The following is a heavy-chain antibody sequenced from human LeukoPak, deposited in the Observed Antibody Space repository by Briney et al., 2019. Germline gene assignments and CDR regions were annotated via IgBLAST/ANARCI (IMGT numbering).Heavy chain of an antibody. D-gene: IGHD3-22*01. Sequence: GGSLRLSCAASGFTFSSYWMHWVRPAPGKGLVWVSRIYSDGSGTNSADSVKGRFTISRDNAKNTLDLQMNRLRAEDTAVYYCARVDSVWYDRSGYPFDYWGQGTLVTVSS. V-gene: IGHV3-74*01. CDR2: IYSDGSGT. CDR1: GFTFSSYW. CDR3: ARVDSVWYDRSGYPFDY. J-gene: IGHJ4*02.